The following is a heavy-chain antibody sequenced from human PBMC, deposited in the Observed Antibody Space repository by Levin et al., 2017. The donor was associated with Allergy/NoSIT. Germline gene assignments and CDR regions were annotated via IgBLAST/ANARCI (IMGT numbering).Heavy chain of an antibody. CDR2: INYRGST. CDR3: ARNRIVVAGGNDYYYGMDV. CDR1: GGSVSSGTYY. J-gene: IGHJ6*02. D-gene: IGHD6-19*01. Sequence: SQTLSLTCTVSGGSVSSGTYYWSWIRQPPGKGLEWIGYINYRGSTKYNPSLKSRVTISVDTSKNEFSLKLSSVTAADPAVYYCARNRIVVAGGNDYYYGMDVWGQGTTVTVSS. V-gene: IGHV4-61*01.